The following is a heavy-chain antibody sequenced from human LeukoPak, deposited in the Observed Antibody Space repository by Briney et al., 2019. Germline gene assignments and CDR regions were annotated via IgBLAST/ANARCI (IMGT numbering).Heavy chain of an antibody. J-gene: IGHJ4*02. CDR2: IKIGEGKT. D-gene: IGHD6-13*01. CDR1: GYTFSSFG. Sequence: GASVKVSCKTSGYTFSSFGITWVRQVPGQGPEWMGWIKIGEGKTHYAQKFQDRVSMTRDISSNTAFLEVRNLRSDDTAVYFCSRSYYSSSWYYFDHWGQGTRVTVSS. CDR3: SRSYYSSSWYYFDH. V-gene: IGHV1-18*01.